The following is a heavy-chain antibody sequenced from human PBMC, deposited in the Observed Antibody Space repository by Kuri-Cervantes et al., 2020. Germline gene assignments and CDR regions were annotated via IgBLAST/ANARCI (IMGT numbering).Heavy chain of an antibody. V-gene: IGHV3-15*01. J-gene: IGHJ3*01. D-gene: IGHD6-6*01. CDR2: LKTKADGGTS. Sequence: GGSLRLSCAASGFTFSKAWMSWVRQAPGKGLEWVGRLKTKADGGTSDYAAPVKGRFTISRDDSKNTLYLQMNSLRAEDTAVYYCAKAAAFEYSSSFVSWGQGTMVTVSS. CDR3: AKAAAFEYSSSFVS. CDR1: GFTFSKAW.